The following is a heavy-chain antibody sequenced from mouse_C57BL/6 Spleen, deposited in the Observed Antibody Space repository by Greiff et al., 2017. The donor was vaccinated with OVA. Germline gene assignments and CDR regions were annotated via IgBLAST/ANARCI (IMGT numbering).Heavy chain of an antibody. CDR2: IHPNSGST. CDR3: ARGDGYYPYYAMDY. Sequence: QVQLQQSGAELVKPGASVKLSCKASGYTFTSYWMHWVKQRPGQGLEWIGMIHPNSGSTNYNEKFKSKATLTVDKSSSTAYMQLSSLTSEDSAVYYCARGDGYYPYYAMDYWGQGTSVTVSS. CDR1: GYTFTSYW. D-gene: IGHD2-3*01. V-gene: IGHV1-64*01. J-gene: IGHJ4*01.